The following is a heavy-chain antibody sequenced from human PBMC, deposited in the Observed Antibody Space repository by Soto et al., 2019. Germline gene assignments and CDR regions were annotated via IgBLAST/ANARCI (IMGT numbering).Heavy chain of an antibody. V-gene: IGHV3-21*01. D-gene: IGHD2-8*01. Sequence: GGSLRLSCAASGFTFSSYSMNWVRQAPGKGLEWVSSISSSSSYIYYADSVKGRFTISRDNAKNSLYLQMNSLRAEDTAVYYCARDQVYVAAKQYYYYMDVWGKGTTVTVSS. J-gene: IGHJ6*03. CDR3: ARDQVYVAAKQYYYYMDV. CDR2: ISSSSSYI. CDR1: GFTFSSYS.